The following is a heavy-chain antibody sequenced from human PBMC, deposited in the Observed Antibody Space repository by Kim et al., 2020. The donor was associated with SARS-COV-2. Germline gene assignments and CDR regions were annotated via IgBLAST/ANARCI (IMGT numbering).Heavy chain of an antibody. CDR2: IWYDGSNK. V-gene: IGHV3-33*01. Sequence: GGSLRLSCAASGFTFSSYGMHWVRQAPGKGLEWVAVIWYDGSNKYYADSVKGRFTISRDNSKNTLYLQMNSLRAEDTAVYYCAIEPQWFGDPTGYFDYWGQGTLVTVSS. CDR3: AIEPQWFGDPTGYFDY. D-gene: IGHD3-10*01. J-gene: IGHJ4*02. CDR1: GFTFSSYG.